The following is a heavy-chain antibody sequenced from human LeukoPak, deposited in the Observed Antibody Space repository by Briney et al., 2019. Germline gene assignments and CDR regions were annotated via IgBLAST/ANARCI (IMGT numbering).Heavy chain of an antibody. Sequence: PGRSLRLSCAASGFTFSSYAMHWVRQAPGKGLEWVAVISYDGSNKYYADSVKGRFTISRNNSKNTLYLQMNSLRAEDTAVYYCAGSPTIFYYYYYMDVWGKGTTVTVSS. CDR2: ISYDGSNK. V-gene: IGHV3-30*04. D-gene: IGHD3-3*01. J-gene: IGHJ6*03. CDR3: AGSPTIFYYYYYMDV. CDR1: GFTFSSYA.